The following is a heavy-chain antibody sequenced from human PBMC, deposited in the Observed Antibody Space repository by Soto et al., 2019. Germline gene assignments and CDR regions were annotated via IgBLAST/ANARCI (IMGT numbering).Heavy chain of an antibody. D-gene: IGHD3-9*01. CDR2: INPNSGGT. V-gene: IGHV1-2*02. J-gene: IGHJ5*02. Sequence: GAAVKGSCKASGDTCTGYYMHWVRQAPGEGLEWMGWINPNSGGTNYAQKFQGRVTMTRDTSISTAYMELSRLRSDDTAVYYCARDSSHLYDILTGHPGGWFDPWGQGTLVTVSS. CDR3: ARDSSHLYDILTGHPGGWFDP. CDR1: GDTCTGYY.